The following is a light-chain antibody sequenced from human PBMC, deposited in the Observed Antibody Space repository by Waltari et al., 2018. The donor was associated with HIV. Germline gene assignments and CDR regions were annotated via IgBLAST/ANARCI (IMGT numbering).Light chain of an antibody. Sequence: DIQMTQSPSTLSASIGDRVTITCRASQNIDTWLAWYQQKPGKAPGLLIGKVSKLGSGVPSRFSGSGSGTEFTLTITSLQPNDFGTYYCQQYDSKPYTFGQGTKVEIK. V-gene: IGKV1-5*03. CDR3: QQYDSKPYT. CDR1: QNIDTW. J-gene: IGKJ2*01. CDR2: KVS.